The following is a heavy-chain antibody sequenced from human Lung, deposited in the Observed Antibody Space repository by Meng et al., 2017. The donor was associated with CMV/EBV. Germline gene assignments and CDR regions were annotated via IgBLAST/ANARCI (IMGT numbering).Heavy chain of an antibody. Sequence: GESLKISCVASGFTFNTYTLDWVRQAPGKGLEWISYITTGGTIMHYADSVKGRFSTSRDNARNSLYLQMNSLRAEDTALYYCAKDIHSSSFPLRSPDSYYYYYGMDIXGQGTRXTV. J-gene: IGHJ6*02. V-gene: IGHV3-48*03. CDR2: ITTGGTIM. CDR1: GFTFNTYT. D-gene: IGHD6-13*01. CDR3: AKDIHSSSFPLRSPDSYYYYYGMDI.